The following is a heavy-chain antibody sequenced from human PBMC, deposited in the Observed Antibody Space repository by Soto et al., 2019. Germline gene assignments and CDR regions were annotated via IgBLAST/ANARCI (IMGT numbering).Heavy chain of an antibody. D-gene: IGHD4-17*01. V-gene: IGHV3-48*01. Sequence: EVHLVESGGGLVQPGGSLSLSCAASGFTFSTHSMNWVRQAPGKGLEWISYISSSGSTIFYADSVKGRFTISRDSAKNSLFLQMNNLRAEDTAVYYCARDRYGDYVVNDWGQGTLVTVSS. CDR3: ARDRYGDYVVND. CDR1: GFTFSTHS. J-gene: IGHJ4*02. CDR2: ISSSGSTI.